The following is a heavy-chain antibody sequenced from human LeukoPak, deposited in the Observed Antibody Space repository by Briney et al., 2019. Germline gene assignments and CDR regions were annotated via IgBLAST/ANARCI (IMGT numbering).Heavy chain of an antibody. V-gene: IGHV5-51*01. CDR1: GYSFTSYW. CDR2: IYPGDSDT. CDR3: ARLRDYCGSGSYYRVLGYYFDY. Sequence: GESLKISCKGSGYSFTSYWIGWVRQMPGKGLEWIGIIYPGDSDTRYSPSFQGQVTISADKSISTAYLQWSSLKASDTAMYYCARLRDYCGSGSYYRVLGYYFDYWGQGTLVTVSS. J-gene: IGHJ4*02. D-gene: IGHD3-10*01.